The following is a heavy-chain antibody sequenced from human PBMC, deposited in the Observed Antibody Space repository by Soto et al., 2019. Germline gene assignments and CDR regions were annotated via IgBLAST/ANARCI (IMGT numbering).Heavy chain of an antibody. CDR1: GGSVSSGRYY. J-gene: IGHJ4*01. Sequence: PSETLSLTCTVSGGSVSSGRYYWSWIRQPPGKGLEWIGYIYYSGSTNYNPSRKSRVTISVDTSKNQFSLKLRSVTAADTAVYYCASTDSSGYYNFDYWGHGTLVTFSS. V-gene: IGHV4-61*01. CDR2: IYYSGST. D-gene: IGHD3-22*01. CDR3: ASTDSSGYYNFDY.